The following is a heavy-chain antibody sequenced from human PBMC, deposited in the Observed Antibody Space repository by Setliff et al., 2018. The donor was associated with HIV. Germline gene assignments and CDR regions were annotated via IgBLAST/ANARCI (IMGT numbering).Heavy chain of an antibody. CDR1: GGSISSGAFY. Sequence: LSLTCTVSGGSISSGAFYWSWIRQHPGKGLEWIGDIYYIGSTFYNPSLKSRITISVDTSKNHFSLRLRSVTAADTAVYYCASRSVAGAFDIWGQGTKVTVSS. J-gene: IGHJ3*02. D-gene: IGHD6-19*01. V-gene: IGHV4-31*03. CDR2: IYYIGST. CDR3: ASRSVAGAFDI.